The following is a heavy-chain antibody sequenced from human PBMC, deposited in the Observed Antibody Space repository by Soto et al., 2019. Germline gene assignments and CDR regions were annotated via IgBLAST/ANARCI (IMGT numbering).Heavy chain of an antibody. CDR3: TTAKSSAYDH. J-gene: IGHJ4*02. D-gene: IGHD6-19*01. Sequence: EVQLVESGGGLVKPGGSLRLSCAASGFTVSNAWMNWLRQAPGKGLEWVGRIKSKADGGTTDYAAPVRGRFTISRDDSKNTLYLQMDNLKTEDTALYYCTTAKSSAYDHWGQGTLVTVSS. CDR1: GFTVSNAW. CDR2: IKSKADGGTT. V-gene: IGHV3-15*07.